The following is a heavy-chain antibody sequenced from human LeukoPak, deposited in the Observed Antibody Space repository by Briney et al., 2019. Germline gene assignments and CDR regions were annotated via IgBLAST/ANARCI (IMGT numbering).Heavy chain of an antibody. CDR2: ISYDGSNK. Sequence: PGRSLRLSCAASGFTFSSYAMHWVRQAPGKGLEWVAVISYDGSNKYYADSVKGRFTISRDNSKNTLYLQMNSLRAEDTAVYYCAKGTSSWSSSSDFDYWGQGTLVTVSS. D-gene: IGHD6-13*01. CDR1: GFTFSSYA. V-gene: IGHV3-30-3*01. J-gene: IGHJ4*02. CDR3: AKGTSSWSSSSDFDY.